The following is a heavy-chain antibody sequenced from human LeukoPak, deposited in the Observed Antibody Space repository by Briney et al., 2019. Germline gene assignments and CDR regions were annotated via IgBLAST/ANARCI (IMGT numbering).Heavy chain of an antibody. J-gene: IGHJ4*02. CDR1: EFTLNNAW. Sequence: GGSLRLSCVASEFTLNNAWINWVRQAPGKGLEWIARTKSKADGETTQYAASVKGRFTISRDDLKNTLFLQMNGLQIEDTAMYYCTTDQGNSRGHYSFDYWGQGTLVTVSS. CDR3: TTDQGNSRGHYSFDY. D-gene: IGHD3-22*01. V-gene: IGHV3-15*01. CDR2: TKSKADGETT.